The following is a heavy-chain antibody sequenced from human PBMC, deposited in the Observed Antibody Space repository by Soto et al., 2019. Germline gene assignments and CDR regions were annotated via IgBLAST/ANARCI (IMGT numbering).Heavy chain of an antibody. CDR3: ARNSRGYSYGYFDY. CDR2: ISAYNGNT. Sequence: PSVKVSCKASGYTFTSYGISWVRQAPGQGLEWMGWISAYNGNTNYAQKLQGRVTMTTDTSTSTAYMELRSLRSDDTAVYYCARNSRGYSYGYFDYWGQGTLVTVSS. CDR1: GYTFTSYG. V-gene: IGHV1-18*04. J-gene: IGHJ4*02. D-gene: IGHD5-18*01.